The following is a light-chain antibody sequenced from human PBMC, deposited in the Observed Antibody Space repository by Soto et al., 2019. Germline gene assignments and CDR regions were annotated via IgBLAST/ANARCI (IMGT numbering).Light chain of an antibody. Sequence: EIVLTQSPGTLSLSPGERATLSCRASQSVSSSYLAWYQQKPGQAPRLLIYGASSRATGIPDRFSGSGSGTDFTLTISRLEPEHFAVYYCQQYGRSPPGITFGQGTRLEIK. V-gene: IGKV3-20*01. CDR3: QQYGRSPPGIT. CDR2: GAS. J-gene: IGKJ5*01. CDR1: QSVSSSY.